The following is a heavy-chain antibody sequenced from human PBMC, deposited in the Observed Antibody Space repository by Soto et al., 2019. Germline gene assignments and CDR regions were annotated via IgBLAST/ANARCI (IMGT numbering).Heavy chain of an antibody. CDR2: MNPITGNA. J-gene: IGHJ4*02. CDR1: GFTFTTYD. V-gene: IGHV1-8*01. Sequence: ASVKVSCKASGFTFTTYDMHWVRQATGQGLEWMGWMNPITGNAGYAQKFQGRVTMTRNTSISTAYMEVRSLRSEDTAVYYCARRKERSGPHYFDSWGQGSLVTVSS. CDR3: ARRKERSGPHYFDS.